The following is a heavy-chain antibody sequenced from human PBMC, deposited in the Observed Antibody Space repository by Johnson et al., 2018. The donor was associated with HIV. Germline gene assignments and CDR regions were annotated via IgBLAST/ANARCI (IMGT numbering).Heavy chain of an antibody. CDR1: GFTFSSYS. Sequence: QVQVVESGGGVVQPGRSLRLSCAASGFTFSSYSMHWVRQAPGKGLEWVAVIRYDGSNKYYADSVKGRFTISRDNSKNTLFLQMNSLRAEDTAVYYCARDWGDHGAFDIWGQGTMVTVSS. CDR3: ARDWGDHGAFDI. CDR2: IRYDGSNK. V-gene: IGHV3-33*08. J-gene: IGHJ3*02. D-gene: IGHD3-16*01.